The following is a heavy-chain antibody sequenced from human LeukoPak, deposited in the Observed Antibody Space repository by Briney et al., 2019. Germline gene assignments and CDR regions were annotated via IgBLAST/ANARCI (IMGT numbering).Heavy chain of an antibody. CDR3: TRVPYSYGFSSDY. Sequence: GGSLRLSCVGSGFTSSSYGTNWVRQAPGKGLEWVSYISSSGSAIHYADSVKGRFTISRDNAKNSLFLQMNSLRADDTAVYYCTRVPYSYGFSSDYWGQGTLVTVSS. J-gene: IGHJ4*02. V-gene: IGHV3-48*01. CDR1: GFTSSSYG. CDR2: ISSSGSAI. D-gene: IGHD5-18*01.